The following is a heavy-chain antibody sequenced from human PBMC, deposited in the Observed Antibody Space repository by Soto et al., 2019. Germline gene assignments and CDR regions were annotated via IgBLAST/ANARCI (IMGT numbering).Heavy chain of an antibody. Sequence: SETLSLTCSVSGGSISSHYWSWIRQTPGKGLEWIGYVYYSGNTNYNPSLQSRVTMSVDSSKTHFSLKVSSVTAADTAVYYCARGGVPYYFDYWGQGTLVTVSS. CDR3: ARGGVPYYFDY. CDR1: GGSISSHY. D-gene: IGHD2-2*01. J-gene: IGHJ4*02. V-gene: IGHV4-59*11. CDR2: VYYSGNT.